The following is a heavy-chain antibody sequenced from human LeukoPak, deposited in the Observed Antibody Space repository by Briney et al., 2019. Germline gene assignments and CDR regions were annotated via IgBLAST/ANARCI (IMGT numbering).Heavy chain of an antibody. CDR1: GFTFSSYW. CDR3: ARDYYGSHYYYYYGMDV. Sequence: GGSLRLSCAASGFTFSSYWMHWVRQAPGKGLVWVSRINSDGSSKSYADSVKGRFTISRDNAKNTLYLQMNSLRAEDTAVYYCARDYYGSHYYYYYGMDVWGQGTTVTVSS. J-gene: IGHJ6*02. D-gene: IGHD3-10*01. V-gene: IGHV3-74*01. CDR2: INSDGSSK.